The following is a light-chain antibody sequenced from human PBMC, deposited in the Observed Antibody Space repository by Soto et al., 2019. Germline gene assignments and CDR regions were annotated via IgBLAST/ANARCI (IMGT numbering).Light chain of an antibody. J-gene: IGKJ5*01. CDR2: GAS. CDR3: QQYHNWPPIT. V-gene: IGKV3-15*01. CDR1: QSVGTY. Sequence: EIVMTQSLATLSVSPGERATLSCRASQSVGTYLAWYQQRPDQAPRLLIYGASTRATGIPARFSGSGSGTEFTLTISNLQSEDFAVYFCQQYHNWPPITFGQGTHWRL.